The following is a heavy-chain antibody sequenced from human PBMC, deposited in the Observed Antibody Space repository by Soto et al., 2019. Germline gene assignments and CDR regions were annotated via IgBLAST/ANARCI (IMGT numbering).Heavy chain of an antibody. CDR3: AKDGGGSSWHFDY. D-gene: IGHD6-13*01. CDR2: ISYDGSNK. Sequence: PGGSLRLSCAASGFTFSSYGMHWVRQAPGKGLEWVAVISYDGSNKYYADSVKGRFTISRDNSKNTLYLQMNSLRAEDTAVYYCAKDGGGSSWHFDYWGQGTLVTVSS. CDR1: GFTFSSYG. V-gene: IGHV3-30*18. J-gene: IGHJ4*02.